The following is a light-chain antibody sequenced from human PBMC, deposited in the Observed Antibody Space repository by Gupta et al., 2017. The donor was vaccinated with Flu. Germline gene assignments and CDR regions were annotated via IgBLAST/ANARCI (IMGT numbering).Light chain of an antibody. CDR3: NSYGATTV. V-gene: IGLV2-11*01. CDR1: SSDGGAYDY. Sequence: QSALTQPRSVSGSLGQSVAISCTGTSSDGGAYDYVSWYQKHPGQAPKLIIDDVNKRPSEVPDWFTGSKSGNNASLTISWLQAEDEADYRYNSYGATTVFGGGTRLTVL. J-gene: IGLJ2*01. CDR2: DVN.